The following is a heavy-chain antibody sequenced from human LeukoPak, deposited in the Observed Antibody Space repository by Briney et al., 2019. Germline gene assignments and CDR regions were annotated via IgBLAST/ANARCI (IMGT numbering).Heavy chain of an antibody. CDR3: ARQLCSGGRCYNVPDY. Sequence: ASVKVSCKASGGTFSSYAISWVRQAPGQGLEWMGRIIPILGIANYAQKFQGRVTITADKSTSTAYMELSSLRSEDTAVYYCARQLCSGGRCYNVPDYWGQGTLVTVSS. CDR1: GGTFSSYA. V-gene: IGHV1-69*04. CDR2: IIPILGIA. J-gene: IGHJ4*02. D-gene: IGHD2-15*01.